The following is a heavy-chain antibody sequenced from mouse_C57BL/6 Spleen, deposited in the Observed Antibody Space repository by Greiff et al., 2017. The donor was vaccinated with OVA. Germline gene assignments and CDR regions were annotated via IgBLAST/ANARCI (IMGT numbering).Heavy chain of an antibody. CDR2: IDPENGDT. J-gene: IGHJ2*01. V-gene: IGHV14-4*01. D-gene: IGHD1-1*01. CDR1: GFTIKDDY. Sequence: VQLQQSGAELVRPGASVKLSCTASGFTIKDDYMHWVKQRPEQGLEWIGWIDPENGDTEYASKFQGKATITADTSSNTAYLQLSSLTSEDTAVYYCTRRYDNYFDYWGQGTTLTVSS. CDR3: TRRYDNYFDY.